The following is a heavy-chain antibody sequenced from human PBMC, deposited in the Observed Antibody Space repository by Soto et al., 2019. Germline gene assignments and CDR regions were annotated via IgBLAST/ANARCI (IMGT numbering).Heavy chain of an antibody. V-gene: IGHV4-30-2*01. CDR2: IYHSGST. CDR3: ASTRTYDFWSGYSAVFDY. D-gene: IGHD3-3*01. J-gene: IGHJ4*02. Sequence: SETLSLTCAVSGGSISSGGYSWSWIRQPPGKGLEWIGYIYHSGSTYYNPSLKSRVTISVDRSKNQFSLKLSSVTAADTAVYYCASTRTYDFWSGYSAVFDYWGQGTLVTVSS. CDR1: GGSISSGGYS.